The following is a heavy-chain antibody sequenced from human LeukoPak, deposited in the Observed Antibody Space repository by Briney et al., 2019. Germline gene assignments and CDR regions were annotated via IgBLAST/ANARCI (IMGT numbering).Heavy chain of an antibody. D-gene: IGHD6-19*01. CDR3: ARDPRLGAFDI. CDR1: GFTFSSYW. J-gene: IGHJ3*02. CDR2: INSDGSST. V-gene: IGHV3-74*01. Sequence: GGSLRLSCAAPGFTFSSYWMHWVRQAPGKGLVWVSRINSDGSSTSYADSVKGRFTISRDNAKNTLYLQMNSLRAEDTAVYYCARDPRLGAFDIWGQGTMVTVSS.